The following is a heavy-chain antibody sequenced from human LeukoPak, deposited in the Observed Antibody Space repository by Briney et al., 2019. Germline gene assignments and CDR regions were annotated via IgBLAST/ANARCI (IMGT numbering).Heavy chain of an antibody. CDR2: ISAYNGNT. J-gene: IGHJ4*02. D-gene: IGHD3-22*01. CDR3: ARFRRGYSSGYYPDY. Sequence: PTASVKVSCKASGYTFTRYAISWVRQAPGQGLEWMGWISAYNGNTNCAQKLQGRVTMTTDTSTSTAYMELRSLRSDDTAVYYCARFRRGYSSGYYPDYWGQGTLVTVSS. V-gene: IGHV1-18*01. CDR1: GYTFTRYA.